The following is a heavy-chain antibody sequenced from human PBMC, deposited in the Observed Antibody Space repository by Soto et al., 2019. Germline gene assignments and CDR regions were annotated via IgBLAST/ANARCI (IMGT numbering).Heavy chain of an antibody. Sequence: LRLSCAASGFTLSSYSMNWVRQAPGKGLEWVSSISSSSSYIYYADSVKGRFTISRDNAKNSLYLQMNSLRAGDTAVYYCARDRVRYYDILTGYYFDAFDIWGQGTMVTVSS. CDR2: ISSSSSYI. CDR3: ARDRVRYYDILTGYYFDAFDI. J-gene: IGHJ3*02. D-gene: IGHD3-9*01. CDR1: GFTLSSYS. V-gene: IGHV3-21*01.